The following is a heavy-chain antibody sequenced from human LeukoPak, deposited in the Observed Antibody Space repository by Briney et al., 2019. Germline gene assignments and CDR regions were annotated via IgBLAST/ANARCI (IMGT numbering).Heavy chain of an antibody. CDR1: GGSFSGYY. Sequence: PSETLSLTCAVYGGSFSGYYWSWIRQPPGKGLEWIGEINHSGSTNYNPSLKSRVTISVDTSKNQFSLKLSSVTAADTAVYYCAKAWGGYYYVFDYWGQGTLVTVSP. CDR2: INHSGST. CDR3: AKAWGGYYYVFDY. J-gene: IGHJ4*02. V-gene: IGHV4-34*01. D-gene: IGHD3-3*01.